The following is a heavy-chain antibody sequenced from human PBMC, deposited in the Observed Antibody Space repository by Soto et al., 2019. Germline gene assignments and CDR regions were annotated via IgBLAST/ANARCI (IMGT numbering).Heavy chain of an antibody. V-gene: IGHV3-20*04. Sequence: EVYLVEAGGGVVRPGGSLRLSCAASGFGFDEYGMSWVRQGPGKGLEWVSTINRHGDSTAYADSVKGRFTISRDNAKSSLYLQMNGLRAADTAFYYCARDHRWGFQYGDYGDSWGQGTLVTVSS. CDR3: ARDHRWGFQYGDYGDS. D-gene: IGHD4-17*01. CDR1: GFGFDEYG. J-gene: IGHJ4*02. CDR2: INRHGDST.